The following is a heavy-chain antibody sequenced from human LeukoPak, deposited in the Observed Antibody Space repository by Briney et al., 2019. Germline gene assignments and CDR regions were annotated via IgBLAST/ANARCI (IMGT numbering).Heavy chain of an antibody. Sequence: AAVKVSSKASGDTFTSCGSSWVRQAPREGLEWRGWISAYNGNTNYAQKLQGRVTMTTDTSTSTAYMELRSLRSDDTAVYYCARVAGRTVDFDYWGQGTLVTVSS. CDR3: ARVAGRTVDFDY. J-gene: IGHJ4*02. CDR1: GDTFTSCG. D-gene: IGHD4-11*01. CDR2: ISAYNGNT. V-gene: IGHV1-18*01.